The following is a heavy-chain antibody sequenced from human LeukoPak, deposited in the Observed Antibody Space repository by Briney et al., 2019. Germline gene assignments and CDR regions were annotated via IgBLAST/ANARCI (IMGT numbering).Heavy chain of an antibody. CDR3: AKAYGSYSAYYYGMDV. Sequence: PGGSLRLSCAASGFTFSSYGMHWVRQAPGKGLEWVAVISYDGSNKYYADSVKGRFTISRDNSKNTLYLQMNSLRAEDTAVYYCAKAYGSYSAYYYGMDVWGQGTTVTASS. D-gene: IGHD1-26*01. CDR1: GFTFSSYG. J-gene: IGHJ6*02. V-gene: IGHV3-30*18. CDR2: ISYDGSNK.